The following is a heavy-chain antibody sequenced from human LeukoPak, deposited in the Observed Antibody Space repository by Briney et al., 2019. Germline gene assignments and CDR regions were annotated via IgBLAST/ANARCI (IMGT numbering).Heavy chain of an antibody. V-gene: IGHV1-2*02. CDR1: GYTFSDFY. CDR3: AKEGEHHLVPDY. J-gene: IGHJ4*02. D-gene: IGHD6-13*01. CDR2: INPNNGGT. Sequence: ASVKVSCKASGYTFSDFYMHWFRQAPGQGPEWLGWINPNNGGTNYAQTFQGRVTMTSDTSISTAYMELSSLRSHDTAVYYCAKEGEHHLVPDYWGQGTLVTVSS.